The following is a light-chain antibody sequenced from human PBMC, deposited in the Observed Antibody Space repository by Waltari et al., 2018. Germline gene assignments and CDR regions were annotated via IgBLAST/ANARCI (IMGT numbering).Light chain of an antibody. CDR2: DVS. CDR1: NSDVGGYNY. V-gene: IGLV2-11*01. CDR3: CSYAGSYTVV. Sequence: QSALTQPRSVSGSPGQSVTISCTRTNSDVGGYNYVSRDQHHPGKAPKLIIYDVSNRPSGVPDRFSGSKSGKTASLTISWLQAEDEADYYCCSYAGSYTVVFGGGTKLTVL. J-gene: IGLJ2*01.